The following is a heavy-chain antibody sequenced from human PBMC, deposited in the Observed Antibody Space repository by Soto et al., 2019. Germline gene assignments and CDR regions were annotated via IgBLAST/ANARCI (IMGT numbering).Heavy chain of an antibody. J-gene: IGHJ4*02. CDR2: ISSDGNNK. Sequence: PGGSLRLSCAASGFTIKNYAMHWVRQAPGKGLEWVAVISSDGNNKEYGDSAKGRFTISRDNSKNTLYLQMNNLRAEDTAVYYCAKDWGLDWLLQGRFEYWGQGTLVTVSS. D-gene: IGHD3-9*01. V-gene: IGHV3-30*18. CDR3: AKDWGLDWLLQGRFEY. CDR1: GFTIKNYA.